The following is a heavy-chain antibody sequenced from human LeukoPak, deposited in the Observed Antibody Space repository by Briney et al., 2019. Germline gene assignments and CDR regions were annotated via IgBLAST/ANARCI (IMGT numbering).Heavy chain of an antibody. J-gene: IGHJ4*02. Sequence: KPSETLSLTCAVYGGSFSGYYWSWIRQPPGKGLEWIGEINHSGSTNYNPSLKSRVTISVDTSKNQFSLKLSSVTAADTAVYYCARGEDSRVFFDYWGQGTLVTVSS. CDR1: GGSFSGYY. CDR2: INHSGST. D-gene: IGHD6-13*01. V-gene: IGHV4-34*01. CDR3: ARGEDSRVFFDY.